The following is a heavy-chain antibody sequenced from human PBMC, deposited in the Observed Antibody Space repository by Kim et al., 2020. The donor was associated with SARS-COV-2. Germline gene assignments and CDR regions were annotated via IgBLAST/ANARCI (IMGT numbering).Heavy chain of an antibody. CDR3: AKDAYPDYYGSGSYPTDFDY. J-gene: IGHJ4*02. Sequence: RFTISRDNSKNTLYLQMNSLIAEDTAVYYCAKDAYPDYYGSGSYPTDFDYWGQGTLVTVSS. V-gene: IGHV3-23*01. D-gene: IGHD3-10*01.